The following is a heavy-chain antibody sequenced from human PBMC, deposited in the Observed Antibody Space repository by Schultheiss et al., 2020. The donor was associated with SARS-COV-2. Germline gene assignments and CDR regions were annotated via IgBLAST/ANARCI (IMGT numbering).Heavy chain of an antibody. D-gene: IGHD5-12*01. CDR1: GYTFTGYY. CDR3: ARDAGFSGRPTLDV. J-gene: IGHJ6*02. CDR2: INPNSGGT. V-gene: IGHV1-2*02. Sequence: ASVKVSCKASGYTFTGYYMHWVRQAPGQGLEWMGWINPNSGGTNYAQKFQGRVTMTRDTSISTAYMELSRLRSDDTAVYYCARDAGFSGRPTLDVWGQGTTVTVSS.